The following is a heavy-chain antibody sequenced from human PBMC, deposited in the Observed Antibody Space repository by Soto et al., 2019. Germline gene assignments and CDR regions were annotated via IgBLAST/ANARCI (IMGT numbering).Heavy chain of an antibody. CDR1: GYSFTSYW. CDR3: ARAYYDFWSGYFAMVV. Sequence: GEYLKISCKGSGYSFTSYWIGWVRQMPGKGTEWMGIIYPGDSDTRYSPSFQGKVTISADKSISTAYLQWSSLNASDTAMYYCARAYYDFWSGYFAMVVLGQGTTVTVSS. D-gene: IGHD3-3*01. J-gene: IGHJ6*02. CDR2: IYPGDSDT. V-gene: IGHV5-51*01.